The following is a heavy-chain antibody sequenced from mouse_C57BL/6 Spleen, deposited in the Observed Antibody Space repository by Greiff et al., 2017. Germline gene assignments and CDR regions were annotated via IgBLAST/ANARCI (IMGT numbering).Heavy chain of an antibody. V-gene: IGHV1-64*01. CDR3: ARGRGITTVVADYYAMDD. CDR1: GYTFTSYW. Sequence: VQLQQPGAELVKPGASVKLSCKASGYTFTSYWMHWVKQRPGQGLEWIGMIHPNSGSTNYNEKFKSKATLTVDKSSSTAYMQLSSLTSEDSAVYYCARGRGITTVVADYYAMDDWGKGTSVTVSS. D-gene: IGHD1-1*01. CDR2: IHPNSGST. J-gene: IGHJ4*01.